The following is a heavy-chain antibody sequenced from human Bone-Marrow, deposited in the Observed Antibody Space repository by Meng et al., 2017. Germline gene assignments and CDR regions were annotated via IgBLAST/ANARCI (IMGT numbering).Heavy chain of an antibody. CDR1: GFIFSSNN. J-gene: IGHJ4*02. CDR2: ISGSGSYK. D-gene: IGHD3-22*01. Sequence: GESLKISCAASGFIFSSNNMKWVRQAPGKGLEWVSSISGSGSYKNYADLVRGRFIISRDNAKISLYLQMDSLRAEDTAVYYCARCDSSGYYYFDYWGQGTLVTVSS. V-gene: IGHV3-21*01. CDR3: ARCDSSGYYYFDY.